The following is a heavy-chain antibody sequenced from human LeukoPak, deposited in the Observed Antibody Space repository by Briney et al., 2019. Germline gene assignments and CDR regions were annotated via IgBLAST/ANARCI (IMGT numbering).Heavy chain of an antibody. Sequence: PSGTLSITCAVSGGSISSSNWWSWVRQPPGKGLEWIGEIYHSGSTNYNPSLKSRVTISVDKSKNQFSLKLSSVTAADTAVYYCARSSTVTTGYYFDYWGQGTLVTVSS. CDR2: IYHSGST. J-gene: IGHJ4*02. CDR3: ARSSTVTTGYYFDY. D-gene: IGHD4-17*01. V-gene: IGHV4-4*02. CDR1: GGSISSSNW.